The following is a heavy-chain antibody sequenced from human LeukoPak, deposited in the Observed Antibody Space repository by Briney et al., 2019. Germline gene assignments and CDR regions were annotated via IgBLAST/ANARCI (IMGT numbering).Heavy chain of an antibody. CDR1: GFTFSSYA. Sequence: GGSLRLSCAASGFTFSSYAMSWVRQAPGKGLEWVSAISGSGGSTYYADSVKGRFTISRDNSKNTLYLQMNSLRAEDTAVYYCVTALYSSSWYYFDYWGQGTLVTVSS. D-gene: IGHD6-13*01. CDR3: VTALYSSSWYYFDY. V-gene: IGHV3-23*01. CDR2: ISGSGGST. J-gene: IGHJ4*02.